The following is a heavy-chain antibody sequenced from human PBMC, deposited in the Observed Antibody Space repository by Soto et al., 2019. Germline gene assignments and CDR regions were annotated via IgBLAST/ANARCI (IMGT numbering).Heavy chain of an antibody. D-gene: IGHD3-22*01. CDR2: FDPEDGET. CDR3: AKGLDYYDSSGSFDY. J-gene: IGHJ4*02. CDR1: GYTLTELS. V-gene: IGHV1-24*01. Sequence: ASVKVSCKVSGYTLTELSMHWVRQAPGKGLEWMGGFDPEDGETIYAQKFQGRVTMTEDTSTDTAYMELSSLRSEDTAVYYCAKGLDYYDSSGSFDYWGQGTLVTVSS.